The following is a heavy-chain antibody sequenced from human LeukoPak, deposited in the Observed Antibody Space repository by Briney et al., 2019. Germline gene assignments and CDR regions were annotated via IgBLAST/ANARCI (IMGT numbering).Heavy chain of an antibody. CDR1: DYSISSGYY. CDR2: IYHSGNT. V-gene: IGHV4-38-2*01. CDR3: ARQGNGYSRVDY. Sequence: SETLSLTCAVSDYSISSGYYWGWIRQPPGKGLERIGSIYHSGNTYYNPSLKSRFTISIDTSKNQFFLKVNSVTAADTATYYCARQGNGYSRVDYWGQGTLVTVSS. J-gene: IGHJ4*02. D-gene: IGHD5-24*01.